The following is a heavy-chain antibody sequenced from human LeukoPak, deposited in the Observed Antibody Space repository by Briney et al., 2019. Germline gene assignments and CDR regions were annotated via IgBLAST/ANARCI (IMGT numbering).Heavy chain of an antibody. D-gene: IGHD1-26*01. CDR1: GGAITDSNYY. V-gene: IGHV4-39*01. CDR3: ARYSGSRYAFDI. J-gene: IGHJ3*02. Sequence: SETLSLTCTVSGGAITDSNYYWGWIRQPPGEGLEWIGNIYYNGKTFYNESVKSRVTISVDTSKNQFSLKLNSVTAADTALFYCARYSGSRYAFDIWGQGTMVTVSS. CDR2: IYYNGKT.